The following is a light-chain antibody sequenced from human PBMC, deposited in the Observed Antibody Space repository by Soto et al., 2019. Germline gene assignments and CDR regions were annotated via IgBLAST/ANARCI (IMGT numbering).Light chain of an antibody. Sequence: AIRMTQSPSSFSASTGDRVTITCRASQDISSYLAWYQQKVGKAPKLLIYAAATLQRGAPSRFSGSGSGTDFTLTISRLHSEDFATYYCQQYFSYPYTFGQGTKLEI. J-gene: IGKJ2*01. CDR2: AAA. V-gene: IGKV1-8*01. CDR1: QDISSY. CDR3: QQYFSYPYT.